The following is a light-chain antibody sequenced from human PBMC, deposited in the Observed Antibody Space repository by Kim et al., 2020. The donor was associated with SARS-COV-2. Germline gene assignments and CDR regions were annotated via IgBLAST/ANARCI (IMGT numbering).Light chain of an antibody. V-gene: IGKV3D-20*01. CDR3: QQYGSSPLT. Sequence: SPGERATPSCGASQSVRSSYLAWYQQNPGLAPRLLIYDASSRATGIPDRFSGSGSGTDFTLTISRLEPEDFAVYYCQQYGSSPLTFGGGTKVDIK. CDR2: DAS. J-gene: IGKJ4*01. CDR1: QSVRSSY.